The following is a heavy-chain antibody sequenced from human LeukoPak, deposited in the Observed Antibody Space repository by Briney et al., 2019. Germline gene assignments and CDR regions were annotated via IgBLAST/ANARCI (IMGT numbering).Heavy chain of an antibody. Sequence: ASVKVSCKASGYTFTSYYMHWVRQAPGQGLEWMGWINPNSGFTNYAQKFQGRVTMTRDTSISTAYMELSRLRSDDTAVYYCARLADCSSSSCRSFDYWGQGTLVTVSS. CDR2: INPNSGFT. V-gene: IGHV1-2*02. D-gene: IGHD2-2*01. CDR1: GYTFTSYY. CDR3: ARLADCSSSSCRSFDY. J-gene: IGHJ4*02.